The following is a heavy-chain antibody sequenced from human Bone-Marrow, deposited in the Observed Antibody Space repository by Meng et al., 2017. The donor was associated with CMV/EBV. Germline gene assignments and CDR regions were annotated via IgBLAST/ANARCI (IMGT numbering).Heavy chain of an antibody. J-gene: IGHJ4*02. D-gene: IGHD1-26*01. V-gene: IGHV3-30*04. CDR2: ISFDGSNK. CDR1: GFTFNSYV. CDR3: ATSLGVTTDN. Sequence: GESLKISCAVSGFTFNSYVMHWVRQAPGKGLEWMAVISFDGSNKHYADSVKGRFIISRDNSKNTVYLQLNSLRGDDTAVYYCATSLGVTTDNWGQGTLVTVSS.